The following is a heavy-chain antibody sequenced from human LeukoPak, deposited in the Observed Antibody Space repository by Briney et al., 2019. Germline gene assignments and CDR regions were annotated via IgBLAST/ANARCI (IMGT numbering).Heavy chain of an antibody. Sequence: GGSLRLSCAASGFTFSTYGMHWVRQAPGKGLEWVAFIRYDGSNKYYADSVKGRFTISRDNSKNTLYLQMNSLRAEDTAVYYCAKDWGSRITIFGAVSPLDYWGQGTLVTVSS. CDR3: AKDWGSRITIFGAVSPLDY. CDR2: IRYDGSNK. V-gene: IGHV3-30*02. D-gene: IGHD3-3*01. CDR1: GFTFSTYG. J-gene: IGHJ4*02.